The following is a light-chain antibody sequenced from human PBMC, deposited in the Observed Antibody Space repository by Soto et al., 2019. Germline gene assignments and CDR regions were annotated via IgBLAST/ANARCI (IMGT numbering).Light chain of an antibody. J-gene: IGKJ2*01. CDR2: WAS. CDR3: QQYYSPPYT. CDR1: QSVLYSSSNKNY. V-gene: IGKV4-1*01. Sequence: DIVMTQSPDSLAVSLGERATINCNSSQSVLYSSSNKNYLAWYQQKPGQPPKLLIYWASTRESGVPDRFSCSGSGTDFTLTISSLQAEDVAVYYCQQYYSPPYTFGQGTKLEIK.